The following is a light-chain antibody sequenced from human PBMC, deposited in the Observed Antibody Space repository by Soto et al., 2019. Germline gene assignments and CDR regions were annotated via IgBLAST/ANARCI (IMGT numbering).Light chain of an antibody. J-gene: IGKJ1*01. V-gene: IGKV1-27*01. CDR1: QGINSF. Sequence: DIQMTQSPSSLSASVGDRVTITCRASQGINSFLAWYQQKPGKVPKLLIYAASTLQSGVPSRFRGSGSGTDFTLTISSLQPEDVATYYCQKYNSAPRTFGQGTKVELK. CDR2: AAS. CDR3: QKYNSAPRT.